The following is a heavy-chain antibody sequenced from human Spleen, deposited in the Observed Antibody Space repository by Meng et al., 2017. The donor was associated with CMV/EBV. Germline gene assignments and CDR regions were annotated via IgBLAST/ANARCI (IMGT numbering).Heavy chain of an antibody. V-gene: IGHV3-21*01. D-gene: IGHD2-2*01. CDR1: GLTFSSYS. CDR3: ARVSCSSTSCYPAEYGMDV. CDR2: ISSSSSYI. Sequence: GGSLRLCCAASGLTFSSYSMNWVRQAPGKGLEWVSSISSSSSYIYYADSVKGRFTISRDNAKNSLYLQMNSLRAEDTAVYYCARVSCSSTSCYPAEYGMDVWGQGTTVTVSS. J-gene: IGHJ6*02.